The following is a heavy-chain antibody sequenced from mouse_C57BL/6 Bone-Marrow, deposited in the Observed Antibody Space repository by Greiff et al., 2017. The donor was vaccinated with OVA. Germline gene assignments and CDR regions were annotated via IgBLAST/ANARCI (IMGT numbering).Heavy chain of an antibody. D-gene: IGHD1-1*01. CDR3: TGSFTTVVARYWGFDV. V-gene: IGHV6-3*01. CDR1: GFTFSNYW. CDR2: IRLKSDNYAT. J-gene: IGHJ1*03. Sequence: EVKLVESGGGLVQPGGSMKLSCVASGFTFSNYWMNWVRQSPEKGLEWVAQIRLKSDNYATHYAESVKGRFTISRDDSKSSVYLQMNNLRAEDTGIYYCTGSFTTVVARYWGFDVWGTGTTVTVSS.